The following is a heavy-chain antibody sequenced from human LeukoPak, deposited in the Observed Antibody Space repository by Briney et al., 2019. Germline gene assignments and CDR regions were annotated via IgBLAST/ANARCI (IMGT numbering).Heavy chain of an antibody. CDR1: GFTFSSYS. Sequence: GGSLRLSCAAPGFTFSSYSMNWVRQAPGKGLEWVSYISSSSSTIYYADSVKGRFTISRDNAKNSLYLQMNSLRAEDTAVYYCAREKLRFLEWPLNAFDIWGQGTMVTVSS. CDR2: ISSSSSTI. D-gene: IGHD3-3*01. V-gene: IGHV3-48*01. CDR3: AREKLRFLEWPLNAFDI. J-gene: IGHJ3*02.